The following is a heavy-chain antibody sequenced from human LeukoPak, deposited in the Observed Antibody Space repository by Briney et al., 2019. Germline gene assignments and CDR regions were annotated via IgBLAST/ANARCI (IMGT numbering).Heavy chain of an antibody. Sequence: ESLKISCKGFGYSFTSYWIGWVRQMAGEGLGWVGVIYSCDSDTRSSPSFQGQVTISADKSISTAYLQWSSLKASDTAMYYCARHEDHLLGYCSSTSCGYFDYWGQGTLVTVSS. CDR3: ARHEDHLLGYCSSTSCGYFDY. CDR1: GYSFTSYW. CDR2: IYSCDSDT. D-gene: IGHD2-2*01. J-gene: IGHJ4*02. V-gene: IGHV5-51*01.